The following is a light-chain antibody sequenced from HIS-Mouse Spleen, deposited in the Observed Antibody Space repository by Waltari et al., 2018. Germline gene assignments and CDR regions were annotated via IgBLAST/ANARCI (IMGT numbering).Light chain of an antibody. CDR1: SGSIASNY. Sequence: NFMLTQPHSVSESPGKTVTISCTRSSGSIASNYVQLYQQRPGSAPTTVIYEDNQRPSGVPDRFSGSIDSSSNSASLTISGLKTEDEADYYCQSYDSSNLVFGGGTKLTVL. V-gene: IGLV6-57*04. CDR3: QSYDSSNLV. J-gene: IGLJ3*02. CDR2: EDN.